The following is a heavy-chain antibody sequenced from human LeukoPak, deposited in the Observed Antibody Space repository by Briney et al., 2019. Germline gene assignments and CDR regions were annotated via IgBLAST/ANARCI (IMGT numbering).Heavy chain of an antibody. CDR1: GFTFSRYA. J-gene: IGHJ5*02. V-gene: IGHV3-7*01. CDR2: IKQDGSEK. Sequence: GGSLRLSCAASGFTFSRYAMHWVRQAPGKGLEWVANIKQDGSEKYYVDSVKGRFTISRDNAKNSLYLQMNSLRAEDTAVYYCARGLTVTTRYNWFDPWGQGTLVTVSS. CDR3: ARGLTVTTRYNWFDP. D-gene: IGHD4-17*01.